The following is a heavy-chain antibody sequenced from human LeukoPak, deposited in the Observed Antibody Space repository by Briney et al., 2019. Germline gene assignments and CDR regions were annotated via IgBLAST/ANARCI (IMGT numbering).Heavy chain of an antibody. CDR1: GYTFTSYG. J-gene: IGHJ4*02. CDR2: ISAYNGNT. Sequence: ASVKVSCKASGYTFTSYGISWVRQAPGQGLEWMGWISAYNGNTNYAQKLQGRVTMTTDTSTSTAYMELRSLRSDDTAVYYCARGYYDILTGHFTDVDYWGQGTLVTVSS. V-gene: IGHV1-18*01. D-gene: IGHD3-9*01. CDR3: ARGYYDILTGHFTDVDY.